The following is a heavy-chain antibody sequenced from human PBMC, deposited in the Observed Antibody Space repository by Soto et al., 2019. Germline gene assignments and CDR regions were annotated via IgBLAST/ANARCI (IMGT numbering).Heavy chain of an antibody. J-gene: IGHJ5*02. D-gene: IGHD6-13*01. CDR2: INHSGST. CDR3: ASLSRRWQQLVSYWFDP. V-gene: IGHV4-34*01. CDR1: GGSFSGYY. Sequence: PSETLSLTCAVYGGSFSGYYWSWIRQPPGKGLEWIGEINHSGSTNYNPSLKSRVTISVDTSKNQFSLKLSSVTAADTAVYYCASLSRRWQQLVSYWFDPWGQGTLVTVSS.